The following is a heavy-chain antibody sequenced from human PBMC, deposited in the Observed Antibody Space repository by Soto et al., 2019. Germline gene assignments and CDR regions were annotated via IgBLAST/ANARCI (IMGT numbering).Heavy chain of an antibody. J-gene: IGHJ4*02. V-gene: IGHV1-18*04. CDR1: GYTFTGYY. CDR3: ARDPRSYYDFWSGPQGDY. CDR2: ISAYNGNT. Sequence: AASVKVSCKASGYTFTGYYMHWVRQAPGQGLEWMGWISAYNGNTNYAQKLQGRVTMTTDTSTSTAYMELRSLRSDDTAVYYCARDPRSYYDFWSGPQGDYWGQGTLVTVSS. D-gene: IGHD3-3*01.